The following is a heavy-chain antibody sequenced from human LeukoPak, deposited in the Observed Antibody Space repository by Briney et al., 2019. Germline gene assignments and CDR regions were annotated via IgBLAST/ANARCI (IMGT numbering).Heavy chain of an antibody. V-gene: IGHV4-59*08. CDR1: GGSIGSYY. CDR3: ARLGPLIAAATVGWFDP. D-gene: IGHD6-13*01. Sequence: NPSETLSLTCTVSGGSIGSYYWSWIRQPPGKGLEWIGYIYYSGSTNYNPSLKSRVTISVDTSKNQFSLKLSSVTAADTAVYYCARLGPLIAAATVGWFDPWGQGTLVAVSS. J-gene: IGHJ5*02. CDR2: IYYSGST.